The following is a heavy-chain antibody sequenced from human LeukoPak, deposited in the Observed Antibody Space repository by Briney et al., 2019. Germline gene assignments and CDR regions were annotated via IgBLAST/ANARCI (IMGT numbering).Heavy chain of an antibody. CDR1: GFTFSSYA. Sequence: GGSLRLSCAASGFTFSSYAMSWVRQAPGKGLEWVSAISGSGGSTYYADSVKGRFTISRDNSKNTPYLQMNSLRAEDTAVYYCAKDRVRGVIIHWGQGTLVTVSS. D-gene: IGHD3-10*01. V-gene: IGHV3-23*01. J-gene: IGHJ4*02. CDR3: AKDRVRGVIIH. CDR2: ISGSGGST.